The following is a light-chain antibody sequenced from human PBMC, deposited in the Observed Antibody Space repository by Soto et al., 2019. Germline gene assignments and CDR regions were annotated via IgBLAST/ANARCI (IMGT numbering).Light chain of an antibody. V-gene: IGKV3-20*01. Sequence: EIVLTQSPGTLSLSPGERATLSCRASQSVSSNYLAWYQQKPGQAPRLVIYGVSLRATGIPDRFSGSGSGTDFTLTISRLEPEDFAVYYCQQYSSSSFTFGGGTKLDI. J-gene: IGKJ4*01. CDR2: GVS. CDR3: QQYSSSSFT. CDR1: QSVSSNY.